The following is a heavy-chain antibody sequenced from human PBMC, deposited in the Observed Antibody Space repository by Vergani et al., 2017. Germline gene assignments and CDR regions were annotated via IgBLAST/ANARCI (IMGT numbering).Heavy chain of an antibody. V-gene: IGHV3-9*01. CDR2: ISWNSGYR. J-gene: IGHJ6*03. CDR3: AKGDSSSPRDYYYYIDV. Sequence: EVQLVESGGTLVQPGRSLRLSCAASGFSFDDYAMHWVRQGPGKGLEWVSGISWNSGYRGYVYSVKGRFTISRDNAKNSLYLQMHSLRPEEPALYYWAKGDSSSPRDYYYYIDVWGNGSTVTVSS. D-gene: IGHD6-6*01. CDR1: GFSFDDYA.